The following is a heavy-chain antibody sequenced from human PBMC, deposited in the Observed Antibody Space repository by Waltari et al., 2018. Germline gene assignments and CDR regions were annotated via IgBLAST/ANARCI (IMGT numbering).Heavy chain of an antibody. D-gene: IGHD2-2*01. V-gene: IGHV4-38-2*01. Sequence: QVQLPESGPGLVKPSETLSLTCAVSGYSISSGYYWGWIRQPPGQGLEWIGSIYHSGGTSYIPSLKMRVTISVDTTKNQFSLKLSAVTAADTAVDYCARQGWGSTAGYYFDYWGQGTLVTVSS. CDR2: IYHSGGT. CDR1: GYSISSGYY. CDR3: ARQGWGSTAGYYFDY. J-gene: IGHJ4*02.